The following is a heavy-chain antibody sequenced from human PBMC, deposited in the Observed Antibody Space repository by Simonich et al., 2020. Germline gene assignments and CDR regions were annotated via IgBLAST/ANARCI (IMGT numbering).Heavy chain of an antibody. CDR1: GFTFSSYS. CDR3: ARDAAGDY. CDR2: ISRRSRYI. V-gene: IGHV3-21*01. J-gene: IGHJ4*02. D-gene: IGHD6-13*01. Sequence: EVQLVESGGGLVKPGGSLRLSCAASGFTFSSYSKNWVRQAPGKELGWVPSISRRSRYIYYADSVKGRFTISRDNAKNSLYLQMNSLRAEDTAVYYCARDAAGDYWGQGTLVTVSS.